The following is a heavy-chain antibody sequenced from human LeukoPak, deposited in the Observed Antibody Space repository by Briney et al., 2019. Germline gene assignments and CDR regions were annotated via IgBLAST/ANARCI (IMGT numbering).Heavy chain of an antibody. V-gene: IGHV4-31*03. Sequence: PSETLSLTCTVSGGSISSGGYYWSWIRQHPGKGLEWIGYIYYSGSTYYNPSLKSRVTISVDTSKNQFSLKLSSVTAADTAVYYCARGLDDYGGNSDPLFDYWGQGTLVTVSS. CDR3: ARGLDDYGGNSDPLFDY. CDR2: IYYSGST. D-gene: IGHD4-23*01. J-gene: IGHJ4*02. CDR1: GGSISSGGYY.